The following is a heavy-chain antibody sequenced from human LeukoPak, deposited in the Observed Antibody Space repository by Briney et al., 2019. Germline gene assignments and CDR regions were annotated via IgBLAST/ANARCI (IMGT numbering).Heavy chain of an antibody. Sequence: PGGSLRLSCVASGFTFDDYAMHWVRHAPGKGLEWVSLINANGGNTYYVDSVKGRSTISRDNSKNSLYLQMNSLRTEDTALYYCAKDISNWNSRHFDYWGQGTLVTVSS. CDR3: AKDISNWNSRHFDY. D-gene: IGHD1-7*01. V-gene: IGHV3-43*02. J-gene: IGHJ4*02. CDR1: GFTFDDYA. CDR2: INANGGNT.